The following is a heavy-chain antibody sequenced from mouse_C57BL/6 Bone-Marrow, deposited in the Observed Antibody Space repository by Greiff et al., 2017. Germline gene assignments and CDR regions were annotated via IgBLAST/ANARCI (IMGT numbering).Heavy chain of an antibody. J-gene: IGHJ4*01. CDR3: ARDGYPMDY. CDR1: GFTFNSYA. Sequence: EVQGVESGGGLVKPGGSLKLSCAASGFTFNSYAMSWVRQTPEKRLEWVATISDGGSYTYYPDNVKGRFTISRDNAKNNLYLQMSHLKSEDTAMYYCARDGYPMDYWGQGTSVTVSS. CDR2: ISDGGSYT. V-gene: IGHV5-4*01. D-gene: IGHD1-2*01.